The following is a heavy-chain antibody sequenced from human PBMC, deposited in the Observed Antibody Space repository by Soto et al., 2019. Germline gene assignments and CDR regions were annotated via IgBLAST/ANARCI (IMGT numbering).Heavy chain of an antibody. J-gene: IGHJ6*02. V-gene: IGHV1-8*01. Sequence: ASVKVSCKASGYTFTSYDINWVRQATGQGLEWMGWMNPNSGNTGYAQKFQGRVTMTRNTSISTAYMELSGLRSEDTAVYYCARGRYMVRGVIINYYYYGMDVWGQGTTVTVSS. CDR2: MNPNSGNT. D-gene: IGHD3-10*01. CDR3: ARGRYMVRGVIINYYYYGMDV. CDR1: GYTFTSYD.